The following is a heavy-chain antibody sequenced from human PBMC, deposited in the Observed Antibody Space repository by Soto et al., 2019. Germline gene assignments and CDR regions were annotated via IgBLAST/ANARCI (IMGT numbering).Heavy chain of an antibody. CDR2: IYPGDSDT. J-gene: IGHJ6*03. CDR1: GYSFTSYW. Sequence: EVQLVQSGAEVKKPGESLKISCKGSGYSFTSYWIGWVRQMPGKGLEWMGIIYPGDSDTRYSPSFQGQVTISADKSISTAYLQGSSLKASDTAMYYCARHNGDYGAYYYYYMDVWGKGTTVTVSS. V-gene: IGHV5-51*01. D-gene: IGHD4-17*01. CDR3: ARHNGDYGAYYYYYMDV.